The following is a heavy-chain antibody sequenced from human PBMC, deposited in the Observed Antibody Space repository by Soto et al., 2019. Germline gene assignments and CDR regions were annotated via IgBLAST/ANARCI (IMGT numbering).Heavy chain of an antibody. D-gene: IGHD3-9*01. CDR1: GFTFSSYA. CDR2: ISYDGSNK. CDR3: ARGVDDILTGFDY. V-gene: IGHV3-30-3*01. Sequence: PGGSLRLSCAASGFTFSSYAMHWFRQAPGKGLEWVAVISYDGSNKYYADSVKGRFTISRDNSKNTLYLQMNSLRAEDTAVYYCARGVDDILTGFDYWGQGTLVTVSS. J-gene: IGHJ4*02.